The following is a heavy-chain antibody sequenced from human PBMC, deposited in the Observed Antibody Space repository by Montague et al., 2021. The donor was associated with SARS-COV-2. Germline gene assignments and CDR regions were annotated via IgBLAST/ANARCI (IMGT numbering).Heavy chain of an antibody. D-gene: IGHD6-19*01. CDR1: GDSVSSNSAA. CDR2: TYYRSKWYS. Sequence: CAISGDSVSSNSAAWSWIRQSPSRGLEWLGRTYYRSKWYSDYAPXVRGRLTVNPDASKNESSLELNYVTPEDTAVYYCVRYSGWFYFDFWGQGTLVTVSS. J-gene: IGHJ4*02. V-gene: IGHV6-1*01. CDR3: VRYSGWFYFDF.